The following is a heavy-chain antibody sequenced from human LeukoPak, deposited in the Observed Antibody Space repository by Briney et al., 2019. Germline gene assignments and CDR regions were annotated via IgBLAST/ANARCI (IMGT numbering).Heavy chain of an antibody. V-gene: IGHV4-34*01. Sequence: SETLSLTCAVYGGSFSGYYWSWIRQPPGKGLEWIGEINHSGSTNYNPSLKSRVTISVDTSKNQFSLKLSSVTAADTAVYYCASSYPRSGWYEYYWGQGTLVTVSS. CDR1: GGSFSGYY. D-gene: IGHD6-19*01. CDR2: INHSGST. J-gene: IGHJ4*02. CDR3: ASSYPRSGWYEYY.